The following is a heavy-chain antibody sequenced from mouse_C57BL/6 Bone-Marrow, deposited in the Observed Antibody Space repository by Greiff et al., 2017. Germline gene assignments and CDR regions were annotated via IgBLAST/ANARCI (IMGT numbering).Heavy chain of an antibody. CDR1: GYSITNGNHW. J-gene: IGHJ2*01. V-gene: IGHV3-4*01. CDR3: ARVPFYYYGSSYLFDY. Sequence: EVKLVESGPALVKPSQTVSLTCTVTGYSITNGNHWWNWIRQVSGSKLEWIGYISSSGSTDSNPSLKSRISIARDTSKNQFFLQLNSVTTEDIATYYCARVPFYYYGSSYLFDYWGQGTTLTVSS. CDR2: ISSSGST. D-gene: IGHD1-1*01.